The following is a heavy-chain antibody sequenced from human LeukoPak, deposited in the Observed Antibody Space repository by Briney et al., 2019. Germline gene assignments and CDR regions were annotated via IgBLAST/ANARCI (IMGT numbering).Heavy chain of an antibody. Sequence: PGRSLRLSCAASGLTFSSYAMHWVRQAPGKGLEWVAVISYDGSYKDYADSVKGRFTISRDNSKNTLYLQINSLRTDNTAVYYCTRGARKGDDYGGFFDHWGQGNLVTVSS. CDR2: ISYDGSYK. CDR1: GLTFSSYA. V-gene: IGHV3-30*04. CDR3: TRGARKGDDYGGFFDH. J-gene: IGHJ4*02. D-gene: IGHD4-23*01.